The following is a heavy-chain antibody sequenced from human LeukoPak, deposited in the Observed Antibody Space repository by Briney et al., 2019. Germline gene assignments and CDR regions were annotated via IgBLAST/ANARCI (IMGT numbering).Heavy chain of an antibody. CDR3: ARAATYYDFWSGYSPHMDV. J-gene: IGHJ6*03. Sequence: ASVKVSCKASGYTFTGYYMHWVRQAPGQGLEWMGWINPNSGGTNYAQKFQGRVTMTRETSISTAYMELSRLRSDDTAVYYCARAATYYDFWSGYSPHMDVWGKGTTVTVSS. CDR1: GYTFTGYY. V-gene: IGHV1-2*02. CDR2: INPNSGGT. D-gene: IGHD3-3*01.